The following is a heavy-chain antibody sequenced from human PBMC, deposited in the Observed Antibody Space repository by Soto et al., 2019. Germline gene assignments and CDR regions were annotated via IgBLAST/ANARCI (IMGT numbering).Heavy chain of an antibody. CDR3: ARGSVAGNFDY. Sequence: QVHLQASGPGLMQPSETLSLTCTVSGGSVTSDXXXXXXIRQSPGKGLEWIGYIHSSDSTNYNPSLKSRITISLETSRNHFSLKLTSVTAADTAIYYCARGSVAGNFDYWGQGTLVAVSS. J-gene: IGHJ4*02. CDR2: IHSSDST. CDR1: GGSVTSDXXX. V-gene: IGHV4-61*03. D-gene: IGHD6-19*01.